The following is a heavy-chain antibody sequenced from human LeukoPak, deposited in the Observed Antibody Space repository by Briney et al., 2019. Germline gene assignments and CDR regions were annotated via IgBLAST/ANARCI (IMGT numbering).Heavy chain of an antibody. J-gene: IGHJ4*02. V-gene: IGHV4-39*07. Sequence: SETLSLTCTVSGGSISSSTYYWGWIRQPPGKGLEWIGNIYYRGSTYYNPSLKSRVTISVDTSKNQFSLKLSSVTAADTAVYYCARVSMNWNRAFDYWGQGTLVTVSS. D-gene: IGHD1-1*01. CDR3: ARVSMNWNRAFDY. CDR2: IYYRGST. CDR1: GGSISSSTYY.